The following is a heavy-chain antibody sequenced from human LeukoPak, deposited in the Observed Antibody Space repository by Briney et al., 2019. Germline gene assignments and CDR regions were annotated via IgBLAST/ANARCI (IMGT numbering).Heavy chain of an antibody. D-gene: IGHD5-18*01. V-gene: IGHV1-46*01. J-gene: IGHJ3*02. CDR2: INPSGGST. Sequence: ASVKVSCKASGYTFTDYYMHWVRQAPGQGLEWMGIINPSGGSTSYAQKFQGRVTMTRDMSASTVYMELSSLRSEDMAVYYCARGPYSYGYLGSFDIWGQGTMVTVSS. CDR1: GYTFTDYY. CDR3: ARGPYSYGYLGSFDI.